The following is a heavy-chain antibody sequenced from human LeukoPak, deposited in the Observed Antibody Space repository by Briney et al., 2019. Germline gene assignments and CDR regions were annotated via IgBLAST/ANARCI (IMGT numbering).Heavy chain of an antibody. V-gene: IGHV5-51*01. CDR3: ARQGTNSLAFDI. CDR2: IYPGEYDT. CDR1: GYSFTSYW. D-gene: IGHD2-8*01. J-gene: IGHJ3*02. Sequence: GGSLQISCQGSGYSFTSYWIGWVRRVQGKGLEWMGIIYPGEYDTRYSPSFQGQVTISADKSISTAYLQWSSLKASDTAMYYCARQGTNSLAFDIWAQGTMVTVSS.